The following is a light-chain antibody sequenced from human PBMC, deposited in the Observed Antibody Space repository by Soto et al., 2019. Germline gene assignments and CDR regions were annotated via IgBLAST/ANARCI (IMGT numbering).Light chain of an antibody. CDR2: SAT. V-gene: IGKV1-12*01. Sequence: IEMTQSPSSVSASVGARVTITCRARQDIRSRLAWYQHKPGKAPNLLIYSATTLQSGVPYRFSGSGSGTYFTLTISSLQPEDFATYYCQQANILPPVFGGGTRVEI. CDR1: QDIRSR. CDR3: QQANILPPV. J-gene: IGKJ4*01.